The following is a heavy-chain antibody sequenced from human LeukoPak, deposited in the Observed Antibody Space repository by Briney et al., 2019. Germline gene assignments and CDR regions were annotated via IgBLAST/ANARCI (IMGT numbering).Heavy chain of an antibody. J-gene: IGHJ6*02. D-gene: IGHD2-15*01. CDR1: GGSISSSGYY. V-gene: IGHV4-31*03. Sequence: SETLSLTCTVSGGSISSSGYYWGWIRQHPGKGLEWIGYFYYSGSTYYNPSLKSRVTISVDTSKIQFSLKLSSVTAADTAVYYCASIRSGGGYGMDVWGQGTTVTVSS. CDR2: FYYSGST. CDR3: ASIRSGGGYGMDV.